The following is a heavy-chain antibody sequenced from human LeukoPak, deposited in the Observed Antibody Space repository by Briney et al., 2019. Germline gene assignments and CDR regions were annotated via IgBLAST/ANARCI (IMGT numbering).Heavy chain of an antibody. J-gene: IGHJ4*02. Sequence: GGSLRLSCAASGFTVSSNYMSWVRQAPGKGLGWVSAISGSGGSTYYADSVKGRFTISRDNSKNTLYLQMNSLRAEDTAVYYCAKEGSLEYFDYWGQGTLVTVSS. CDR1: GFTVSSNY. D-gene: IGHD1-26*01. V-gene: IGHV3-23*01. CDR2: ISGSGGST. CDR3: AKEGSLEYFDY.